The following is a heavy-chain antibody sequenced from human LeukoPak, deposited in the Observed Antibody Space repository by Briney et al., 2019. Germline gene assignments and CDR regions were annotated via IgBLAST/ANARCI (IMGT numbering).Heavy chain of an antibody. CDR1: GYTFTGYY. V-gene: IGHV1-2*02. CDR2: INPNSGGT. Sequence: ASVKVSCKASGYTFTGYYMHWVRQAPGQGLEWMGWINPNSGGTNYAQKFQGRVTMTRDTSISTAYMELSRLRSDDTAVYYCARGPHFLSGGWYENPAEYFQHWGQGTLVTVSS. D-gene: IGHD6-19*01. J-gene: IGHJ1*01. CDR3: ARGPHFLSGGWYENPAEYFQH.